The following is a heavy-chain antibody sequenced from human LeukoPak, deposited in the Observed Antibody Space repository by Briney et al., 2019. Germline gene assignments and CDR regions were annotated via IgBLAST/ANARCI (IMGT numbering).Heavy chain of an antibody. V-gene: IGHV1-69*13. D-gene: IGHD5-24*01. CDR2: IIPIFGTA. CDR1: GGTFSSYA. Sequence: GASVTVSCTASGGTFSSYAISWVRQAPGQGLEWMGGIIPIFGTANYAQKFQGRVTITADESTSTAYMELSSLRSEDTAVYYCARDDGYTGIDYWGQGTLVTVSS. J-gene: IGHJ4*02. CDR3: ARDDGYTGIDY.